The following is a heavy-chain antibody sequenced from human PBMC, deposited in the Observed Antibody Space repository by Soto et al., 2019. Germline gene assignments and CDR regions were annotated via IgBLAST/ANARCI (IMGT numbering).Heavy chain of an antibody. V-gene: IGHV2-26*01. J-gene: IGHJ4*02. CDR3: ARIGGLTTVTHDY. D-gene: IGHD4-17*01. CDR1: GFSLSNARMG. Sequence: QVTLKESGPVLVKPTETLTLTCTVSGFSLSNARMGVSWIRQPPGKALEWLAHIFSNDEKSYSTSLKSRLTISKDTAKSPVVLTMTNMDPVDTAAYCCARIGGLTTVTHDYWGQGTLVPVSS. CDR2: IFSNDEK.